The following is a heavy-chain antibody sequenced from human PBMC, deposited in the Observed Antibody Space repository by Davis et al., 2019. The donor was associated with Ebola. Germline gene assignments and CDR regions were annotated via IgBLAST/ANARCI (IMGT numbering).Heavy chain of an antibody. Sequence: PGGSLRLSCAASGFTFSDYAMSWVRQAPGKGLEWLSYISTGGTTTYYADSVRSRFSTSRDNAKSSLFLQMNSLRDEDTAVYYCARVNLWSRGWGMDVWGKGTTIIVSS. CDR3: ARVNLWSRGWGMDV. J-gene: IGHJ6*03. D-gene: IGHD2-21*01. CDR2: ISTGGTTT. V-gene: IGHV3-48*02. CDR1: GFTFSDYA.